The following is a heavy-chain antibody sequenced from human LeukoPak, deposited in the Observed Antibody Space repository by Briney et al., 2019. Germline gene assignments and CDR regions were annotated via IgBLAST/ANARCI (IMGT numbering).Heavy chain of an antibody. D-gene: IGHD6-13*01. CDR1: GYTFTGYY. Sequence: ASVKVSCKASGYTFTGYYMHWVRQAPGQGLEWMGWINPNSGGTNYAQKFQGRVTMTRDTSISTAYMELSRLRSDDTAVYYCARDPSIAAAGTSAGYYYYMDVWGKGTTVTVS. CDR3: ARDPSIAAAGTSAGYYYYMDV. J-gene: IGHJ6*03. V-gene: IGHV1-2*02. CDR2: INPNSGGT.